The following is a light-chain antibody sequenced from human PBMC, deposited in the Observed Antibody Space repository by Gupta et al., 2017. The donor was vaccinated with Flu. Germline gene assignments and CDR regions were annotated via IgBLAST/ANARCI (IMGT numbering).Light chain of an antibody. V-gene: IGKV1-39*01. CDR2: AAS. J-gene: IGKJ2*01. CDR1: QRISSY. CDR3: QHSYCTPLT. Sequence: PSSLSASVGDRVTITCRASQRISSYLNWYQQKPGTAPKLLIYAASRLKSGVPSRFSGSGSGTDFTLTISRLQPEDFATYYCQHSYCTPLTFGQGTKLAIK.